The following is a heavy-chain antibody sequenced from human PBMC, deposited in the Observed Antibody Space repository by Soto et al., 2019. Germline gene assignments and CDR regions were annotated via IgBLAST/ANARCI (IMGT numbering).Heavy chain of an antibody. J-gene: IGHJ4*02. Sequence: GGSLRLSCAASGFTFSSYAMSWVRQAPGKGLEWVSAISGSGGSTYYADSVKGRFTISRDNSKNTLYLQMNSLRAEETAVYYCAKFRGIAAAGTPARSDYFDYWGQGTLVTVSS. D-gene: IGHD6-13*01. V-gene: IGHV3-23*01. CDR1: GFTFSSYA. CDR2: ISGSGGST. CDR3: AKFRGIAAAGTPARSDYFDY.